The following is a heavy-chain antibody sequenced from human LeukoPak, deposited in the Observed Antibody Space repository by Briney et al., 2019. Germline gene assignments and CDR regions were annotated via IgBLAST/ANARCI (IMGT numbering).Heavy chain of an antibody. CDR1: GFTFSSEW. Sequence: SGGSLRLSCAASGFTFSSEWMHWVRQAPGRGLVWISHINSDGGSTHYGDSVKGRFTISRDNAKNTLYLQMNSLRAEDTAVYYCARRSSGSPPYYFDYWGQGTLVTVSS. CDR2: INSDGGST. CDR3: ARRSSGSPPYYFDY. J-gene: IGHJ4*02. D-gene: IGHD1-26*01. V-gene: IGHV3-74*01.